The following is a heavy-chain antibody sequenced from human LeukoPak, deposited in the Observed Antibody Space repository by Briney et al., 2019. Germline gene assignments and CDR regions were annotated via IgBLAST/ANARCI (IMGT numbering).Heavy chain of an antibody. CDR2: ISYDGSNK. V-gene: IGHV3-30*18. J-gene: IGHJ4*02. Sequence: GGSLRLSCAASGFTFSSYGMHWVRQAPGKGLEWVAVISYDGSNKYYADSVKGRFTISRDNSKNTLYLQMNSQRAEDTAVYYCAKGREDFDYWGQGTLVTVSS. CDR3: AKGREDFDY. CDR1: GFTFSSYG.